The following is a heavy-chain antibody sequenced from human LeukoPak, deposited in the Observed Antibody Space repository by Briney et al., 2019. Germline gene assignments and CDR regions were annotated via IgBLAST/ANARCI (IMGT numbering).Heavy chain of an antibody. CDR2: INPKSGGT. V-gene: IGHV1-2*02. Sequence: ASVKVSCKASGYTFIDYYSHWVQQAPGQGLEWMGWINPKSGGTYYVQKFQGRVTMTRDTSISTVYMEVSRLTSDDTAVYYCARDNSMTEFDYWGQGSLVTVSS. CDR3: ARDNSMTEFDY. J-gene: IGHJ4*02. CDR1: GYTFIDYY.